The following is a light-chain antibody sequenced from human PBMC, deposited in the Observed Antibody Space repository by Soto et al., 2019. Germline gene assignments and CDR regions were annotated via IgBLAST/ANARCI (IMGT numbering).Light chain of an antibody. Sequence: DIQMTQSPSTLSASVGDRVTITCRASQSISNWLAWYQQKPGQAPRLLIFDASSLEGGVPSRFSGSGSGTEFTPTISSLQPDDFATYYCQQYNSYLGTFGQGTKVEIK. CDR2: DAS. J-gene: IGKJ1*01. CDR3: QQYNSYLGT. V-gene: IGKV1-5*01. CDR1: QSISNW.